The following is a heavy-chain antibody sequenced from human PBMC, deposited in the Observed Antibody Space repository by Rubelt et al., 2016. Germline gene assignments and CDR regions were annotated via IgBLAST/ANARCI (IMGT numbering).Heavy chain of an antibody. V-gene: IGHV3-11*01. Sequence: DSVRGRFTISRDNAKNSLYLQMNSLRAEDTAVYYCARGWRAFDIWGQGTMVTFSS. J-gene: IGHJ3*02. CDR3: ARGWRAFDI. D-gene: IGHD6-13*01.